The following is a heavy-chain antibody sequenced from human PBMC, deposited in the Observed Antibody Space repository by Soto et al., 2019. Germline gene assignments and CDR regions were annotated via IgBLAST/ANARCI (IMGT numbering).Heavy chain of an antibody. V-gene: IGHV3-33*01. J-gene: IGHJ4*02. D-gene: IGHD6-19*01. Sequence: QVQLVESGGGVVQPGRSLRLSCAASGFTFSSYGMHWVRQAPGKGLEWVAVIWYDGSNKYYADSVKGRFTTSRDNSQNTLYLQMNSLIADDTAVYYCARDCAGSSSGWCPRGGFGYWGQGTLVTVSS. CDR2: IWYDGSNK. CDR3: ARDCAGSSSGWCPRGGFGY. CDR1: GFTFSSYG.